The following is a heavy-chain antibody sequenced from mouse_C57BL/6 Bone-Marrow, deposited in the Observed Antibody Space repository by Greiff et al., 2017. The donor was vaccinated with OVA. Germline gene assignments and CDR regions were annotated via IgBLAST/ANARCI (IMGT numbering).Heavy chain of an antibody. CDR1: GFTFTDYY. CDR3: ASHYYGSRWYFDV. Sequence: VQLKESGPVLVKPGPSVKISCKASGFTFTDYYMHWVKQSHGKSLEWIGLVYPYNGGTSYNKKFKGKATLTVDTSSSTAYMELNSLTSEDSAVYYCASHYYGSRWYFDVWGTGTTVTVSS. J-gene: IGHJ1*03. D-gene: IGHD1-1*01. CDR2: VYPYNGGT. V-gene: IGHV1-36*01.